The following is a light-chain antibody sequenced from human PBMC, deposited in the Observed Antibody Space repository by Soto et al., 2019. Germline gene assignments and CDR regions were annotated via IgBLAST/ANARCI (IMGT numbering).Light chain of an antibody. V-gene: IGLV3-1*01. Sequence: SYELTQPPSVSVSPGQTASITCSGDKLGDKYACWYQQKPGQSPVLVIYQDSKRPSGIPERFSGSNSGNTATLTISGTQARDEADYCCQGWDSSTVVFGGGTKLTVL. CDR3: QGWDSSTVV. J-gene: IGLJ2*01. CDR2: QDS. CDR1: KLGDKY.